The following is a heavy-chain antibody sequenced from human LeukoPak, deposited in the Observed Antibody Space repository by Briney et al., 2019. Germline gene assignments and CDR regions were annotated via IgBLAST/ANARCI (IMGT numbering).Heavy chain of an antibody. CDR1: GFTFSSYA. D-gene: IGHD2-15*01. Sequence: GGSLRLSCAASGFTFSSYAMSWVRQAPGRGLEWASAISGSGDITHYADSVEGRFTISRDNSKNTLYLQMDSLRAEDTAIYYCAKDRNSGGSCLNGWGQGTLVTVSS. CDR3: AKDRNSGGSCLNG. V-gene: IGHV3-23*01. CDR2: ISGSGDIT. J-gene: IGHJ4*02.